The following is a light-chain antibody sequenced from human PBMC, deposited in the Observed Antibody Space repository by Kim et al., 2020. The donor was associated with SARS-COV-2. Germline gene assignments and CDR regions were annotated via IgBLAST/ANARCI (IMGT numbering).Light chain of an antibody. CDR3: CSYTTSSTFV. V-gene: IGLV2-14*04. CDR1: SSDIGFYNY. Sequence: GRSITISCTGTSSDIGFYNYVSWDQQHPGKAPKLMLYDVNKWPSGVSNRFSGSKSGNTASLTISGLQAEDEADYYCCSYTTSSTFVFGTGTKVTVL. J-gene: IGLJ1*01. CDR2: DVN.